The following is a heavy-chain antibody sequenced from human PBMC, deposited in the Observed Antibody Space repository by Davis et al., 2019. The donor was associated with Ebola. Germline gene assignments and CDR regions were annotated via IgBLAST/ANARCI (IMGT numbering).Heavy chain of an antibody. CDR3: AKDTSNVWFDV. CDR1: GFLFRNYV. J-gene: IGHJ3*01. Sequence: GGSLRLSCAASGFLFRNYVMSWVRQAPGKGLEWVSTLGLSGDTYYADSVKGRFTISRDNSMNTLHLQMNSLRVEDTAIYYCAKDTSNVWFDVWGQGTMVTVSS. CDR2: LGLSGDT. V-gene: IGHV3-23*01. D-gene: IGHD1-26*01.